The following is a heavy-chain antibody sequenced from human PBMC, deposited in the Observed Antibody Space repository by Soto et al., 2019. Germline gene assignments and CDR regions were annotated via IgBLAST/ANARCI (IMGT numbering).Heavy chain of an antibody. J-gene: IGHJ6*02. CDR1: GFTFSNAW. Sequence: GGSLRLSCAASGFTFSNAWMNWVRQAPGKGLEWVGRIKSKTDGGTTDYAAPVKGRFTISRDDSKNTLYLQMNSLKTEDTAVYYCTTGPAGYCISTSCYEHYYYGMDVWXQGTTVTVSS. D-gene: IGHD2-2*01. CDR3: TTGPAGYCISTSCYEHYYYGMDV. CDR2: IKSKTDGGTT. V-gene: IGHV3-15*07.